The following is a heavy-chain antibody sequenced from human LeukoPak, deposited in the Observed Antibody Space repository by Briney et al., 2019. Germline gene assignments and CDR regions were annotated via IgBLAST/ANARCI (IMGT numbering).Heavy chain of an antibody. V-gene: IGHV3-30-3*01. J-gene: IGHJ4*02. D-gene: IGHD3-3*01. CDR3: ARDPGLLEWLFDY. CDR1: GFTFSSYA. Sequence: GGSLRLSCAASGFTFSSYAIHWVRQAPGKGLEWVAVISYDGSNKYYADSVKGRFTISRDNSKNTLYLQMNSLRAEDTAVYYCARDPGLLEWLFDYWGQGTLVTVFS. CDR2: ISYDGSNK.